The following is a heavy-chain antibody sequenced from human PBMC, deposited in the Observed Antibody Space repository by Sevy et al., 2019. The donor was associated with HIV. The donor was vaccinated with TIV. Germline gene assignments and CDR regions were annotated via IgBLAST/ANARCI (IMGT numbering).Heavy chain of an antibody. Sequence: GGSLRLSCAASGFNFSRYSMSGGRQPPAKGLEWCSTLSFGCGEINYGYSVKGRFTISRDISKSSVYLQMNNLRAGDTTVYCCARDWCTNSHDFWGQGTLVTVSS. D-gene: IGHD2-8*01. J-gene: IGHJ4*02. CDR1: GFNFSRYS. CDR3: ARDWCTNSHDF. CDR2: LSFGCGEI. V-gene: IGHV3-23*01.